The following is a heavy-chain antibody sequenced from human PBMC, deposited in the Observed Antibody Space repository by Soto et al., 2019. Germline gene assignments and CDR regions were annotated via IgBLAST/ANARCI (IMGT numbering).Heavy chain of an antibody. CDR1: GGTFSTYS. CDR3: ARGGGAYSSGWRYFDY. CDR2: IIPMFGTP. J-gene: IGHJ4*02. D-gene: IGHD6-19*01. Sequence: QVQLVQSGAEVKEPGSSVKVSCKASGGTFSTYSISWVRQAPGQGLEWMGMIIPMFGTPDYAQKSQGRVTITADESTSTVYMELSSLRSEDTAVYYCARGGGAYSSGWRYFDYWGQGTLVTVSS. V-gene: IGHV1-69*18.